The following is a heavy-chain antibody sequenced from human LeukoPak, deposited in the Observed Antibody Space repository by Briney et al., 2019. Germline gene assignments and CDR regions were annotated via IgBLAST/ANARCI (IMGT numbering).Heavy chain of an antibody. CDR1: GGTFSSYA. D-gene: IGHD6-6*01. CDR3: ARGSIAALHWFDP. Sequence: ASVTVSCKASGGTFSSYAISWVRQAPGQGLEWMGLIIPILGIPNYAQNFPGRVTLTADKSTSTAYMELSSLRSEDTAVYYCARGSIAALHWFDPWGQGTLVTVSS. CDR2: IIPILGIP. V-gene: IGHV1-69*10. J-gene: IGHJ5*02.